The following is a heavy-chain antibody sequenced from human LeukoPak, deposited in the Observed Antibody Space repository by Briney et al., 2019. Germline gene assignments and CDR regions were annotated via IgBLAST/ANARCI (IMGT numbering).Heavy chain of an antibody. Sequence: PGGSLRLSCAASGFTFSSYWMHWVRQAPGKGLVWVSRINTDGSSTSYEDYVKGRFTISRDNAKNTLYLQMNSLRAEDTAVYYCERSLTTVTTPYYYYYMDVWGKGTTVTVSS. CDR3: ERSLTTVTTPYYYYYMDV. CDR2: INTDGSST. CDR1: GFTFSSYW. J-gene: IGHJ6*03. V-gene: IGHV3-74*01. D-gene: IGHD4-17*01.